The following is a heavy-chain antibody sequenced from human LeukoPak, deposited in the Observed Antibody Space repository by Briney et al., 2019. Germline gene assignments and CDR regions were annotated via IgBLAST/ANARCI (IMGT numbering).Heavy chain of an antibody. V-gene: IGHV4-34*01. D-gene: IGHD4-23*01. CDR2: INHSGST. CDR1: GGSFSGYY. J-gene: IGHJ3*02. CDR3: ARPYGGKKPRIAFDI. Sequence: SETLSLTCAVYGGSFSGYYWSWIRQPPGKGLEWIGEINHSGSTNYNPSLKSRVTISVDTSKNQFSLKLSSVTAADTAVYYCARPYGGKKPRIAFDIWGQGTMVTVSS.